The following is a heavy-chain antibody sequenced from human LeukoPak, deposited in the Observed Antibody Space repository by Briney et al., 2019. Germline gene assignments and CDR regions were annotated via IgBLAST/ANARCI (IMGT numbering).Heavy chain of an antibody. V-gene: IGHV3-43*02. Sequence: GGSLRLSCAASGFTFHNYAMHWVRQAPGKGLEWVSLISETGTDTYYSDSVKGRFTISRDNTKNSLYLQMNSMRAEDTVLYYCAKGQRIIGCALEEYWGQGTLVTVSS. J-gene: IGHJ4*02. CDR2: ISETGTDT. CDR3: AKGQRIIGCALEEY. D-gene: IGHD2-15*01. CDR1: GFTFHNYA.